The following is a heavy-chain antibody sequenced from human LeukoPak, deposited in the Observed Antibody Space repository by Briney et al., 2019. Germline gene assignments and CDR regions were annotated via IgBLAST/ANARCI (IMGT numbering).Heavy chain of an antibody. V-gene: IGHV1-3*01. CDR3: ARDGQGYYDSSGYPGYYFDY. J-gene: IGHJ4*02. Sequence: ASVKVSCKASGYTFTSYAMHWVRQAPGQRLEWMGWINAGNGNTKYSQKFQGRVTITRDTSASTAYMELSSLRSEDTAVYYCARDGQGYYDSSGYPGYYFDYWGQGTLVTVSS. CDR1: GYTFTSYA. D-gene: IGHD3-22*01. CDR2: INAGNGNT.